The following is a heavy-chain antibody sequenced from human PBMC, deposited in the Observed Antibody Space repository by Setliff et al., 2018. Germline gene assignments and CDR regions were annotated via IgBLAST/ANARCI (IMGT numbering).Heavy chain of an antibody. V-gene: IGHV4-4*02. J-gene: IGHJ6*03. CDR2: INHSGNT. D-gene: IGHD3-3*01. CDR1: GDSISSGNW. Sequence: SETLSLTCAVSGDSISSGNWWSWVRQPPEKGLEWIGEINHSGNTNYNPSLKSRVTMSVDTSNKRFSLNLTSVTAADTAVYYCARMSGFQYIDVWGKGTTVTVSS. CDR3: ARMSGFQYIDV.